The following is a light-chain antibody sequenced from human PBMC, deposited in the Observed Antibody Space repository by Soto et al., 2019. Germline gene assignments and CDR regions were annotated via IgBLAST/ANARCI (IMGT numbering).Light chain of an antibody. V-gene: IGLV1-47*01. Sequence: SALTQPPSASGTPGQRVTISCSGSSSNIGSEYVVWYQHLPGTAPKLLIYRNNQRPSGVPDRFAGSKSGTSASLAISGLRSEDEADYYCAARDDSLSGHWVFGGGTKLTVL. CDR2: RNN. CDR1: SSNIGSEY. CDR3: AARDDSLSGHWV. J-gene: IGLJ3*02.